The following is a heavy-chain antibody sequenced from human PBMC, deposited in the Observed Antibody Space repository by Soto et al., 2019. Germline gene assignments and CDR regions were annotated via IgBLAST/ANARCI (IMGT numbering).Heavy chain of an antibody. CDR3: ARAQRFSDWFDP. CDR1: GDSMSSYY. Sequence: SETLSLTCTVSGDSMSSYYWTWIRQPAGKGLECIGRVYSSGGTHYNPSLKSRVTISLDTSKNQFSLRLLPVTDADTAVYYCARAQRFSDWFDPWGQGTLVTVSS. V-gene: IGHV4-4*07. D-gene: IGHD3-3*01. J-gene: IGHJ5*02. CDR2: VYSSGGT.